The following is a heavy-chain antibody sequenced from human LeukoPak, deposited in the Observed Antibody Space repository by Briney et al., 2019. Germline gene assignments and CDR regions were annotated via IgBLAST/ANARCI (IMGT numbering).Heavy chain of an antibody. Sequence: SETLSLTCTVSGGSISSGSYYWSWIRQPAGKGLEWIGRIYSNGSTNYNPSLKSRVTISVDTSKNQFSLKLSSVTAADTAVYYCARAEGTTVATWAFDYWGQGTLVTVSS. V-gene: IGHV4-61*02. D-gene: IGHD5-12*01. J-gene: IGHJ4*02. CDR1: GGSISSGSYY. CDR3: ARAEGTTVATWAFDY. CDR2: IYSNGST.